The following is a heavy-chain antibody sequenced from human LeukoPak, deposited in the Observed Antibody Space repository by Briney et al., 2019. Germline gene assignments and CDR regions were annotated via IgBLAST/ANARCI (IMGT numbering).Heavy chain of an antibody. CDR3: ARGYCSSTSCYFDY. CDR2: INWNGGST. J-gene: IGHJ4*02. Sequence: GGSLRLSCAASGFTFDDYGMSWVRQAPGKGLEWVSGINWNGGSTGYADSVKGRFTISRDNAKNSLYLQMNSLRAEDMALHYCARGYCSSTSCYFDYWGQGTLVTVSS. D-gene: IGHD2-2*01. CDR1: GFTFDDYG. V-gene: IGHV3-20*04.